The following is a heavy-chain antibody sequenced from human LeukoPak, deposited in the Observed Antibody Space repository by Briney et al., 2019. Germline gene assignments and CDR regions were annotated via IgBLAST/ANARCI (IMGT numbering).Heavy chain of an antibody. V-gene: IGHV4-31*03. CDR2: IYYSGST. CDR3: ARGREGEEDWYFDL. J-gene: IGHJ2*01. Sequence: PSETLSLTCTVSGGSISGGGYYWSWIRQHPGKGLEWIGYIYYSGSTYYNPSLKSRVTISVDTSKNQFSLKLSSVTAADTAVYYCARGREGEEDWYFDLWGRGTLVTVSS. D-gene: IGHD3-10*01. CDR1: GGSISGGGYY.